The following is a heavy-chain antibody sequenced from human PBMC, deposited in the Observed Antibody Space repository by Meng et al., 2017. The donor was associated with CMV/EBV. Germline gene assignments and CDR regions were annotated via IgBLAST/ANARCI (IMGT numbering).Heavy chain of an antibody. CDR3: ARNQPSRGWSHEDY. V-gene: IGHV1-69*12. Sequence: VQLVTFGTVVTSPWTLVKSLSTASVGTFISYTISLVRQAPGQGLEWMGGIIQICGTATYAQKFQGRVTITADESTSTAYMELSSLRSEDTAVYYCARNQPSRGWSHEDYWGQGTLVTVFS. CDR2: IIQICGTA. D-gene: IGHD2-15*01. J-gene: IGHJ4*02. CDR1: VGTFISYT.